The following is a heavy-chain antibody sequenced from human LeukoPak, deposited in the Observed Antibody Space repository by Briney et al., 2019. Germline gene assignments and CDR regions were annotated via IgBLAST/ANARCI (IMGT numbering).Heavy chain of an antibody. Sequence: SQTLSLTCTFSGSPISRGGYSWSWIRQHPGKDLESIRYIYYSGSTYYNPSLKSRVTISVDTSKNQFSLKLSSVTAADTAVYYCAQSGGSSGYITSNWFDPWGQRTLVTVSS. J-gene: IGHJ5*02. CDR1: GSPISRGGYS. D-gene: IGHD3-22*01. V-gene: IGHV4-31*03. CDR2: IYYSGST. CDR3: AQSGGSSGYITSNWFDP.